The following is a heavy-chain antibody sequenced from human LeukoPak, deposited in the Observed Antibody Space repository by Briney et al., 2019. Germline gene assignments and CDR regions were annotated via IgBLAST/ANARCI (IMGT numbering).Heavy chain of an antibody. V-gene: IGHV4-59*01. J-gene: IGHJ4*02. Sequence: SETLSLTCTVPGGSISSYYWSWIRQPPGKGLEWIGYIYYSGSTNYNPSLKSRVTISVDTSKNQFSLKLSSVTAADTAVYYCARGRSLDYWGQGTLVTVSS. CDR1: GGSISSYY. CDR2: IYYSGST. CDR3: ARGRSLDY.